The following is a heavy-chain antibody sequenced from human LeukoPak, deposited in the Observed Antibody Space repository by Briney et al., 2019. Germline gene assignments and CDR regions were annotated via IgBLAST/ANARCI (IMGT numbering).Heavy chain of an antibody. D-gene: IGHD2-15*01. V-gene: IGHV3-23*01. CDR1: GFTFSSYA. CDR2: ISGSGGST. Sequence: GGSLRLSCAASGFTFSSYAMSWVRQAPGKGLEWVSAISGSGGSTYYADSVKGRFTISGDNSKNTLCLQMNSLRAEDTAVYYCAKATTPNYFDYWGQGTLVTVSS. CDR3: AKATTPNYFDY. J-gene: IGHJ4*02.